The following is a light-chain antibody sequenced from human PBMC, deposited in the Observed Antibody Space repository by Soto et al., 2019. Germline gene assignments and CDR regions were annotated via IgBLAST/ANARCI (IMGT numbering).Light chain of an antibody. CDR2: QVS. J-gene: IGLJ1*01. CDR3: SSYTTSSTLYV. V-gene: IGLV2-14*01. CDR1: SSDVGNYNY. Sequence: QSVLTQPASVSGSPRQSITISCTGTSSDVGNYNYVSWYQQHPGKAPQLMIFQVSNRASGVSNRFSGSKSGDTASLTISGLQAEDEADYYCSSYTTSSTLYVFGTGTKVTVL.